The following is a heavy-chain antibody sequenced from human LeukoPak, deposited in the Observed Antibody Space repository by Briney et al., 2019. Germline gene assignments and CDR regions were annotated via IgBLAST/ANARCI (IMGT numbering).Heavy chain of an antibody. Sequence: PWGSLRLSCAASGFTFSSYVMHWVRLAPGKGLEWVALISYDGSNKYYADSVKGRFTISRDNPKNTLFLQMNSLRAEDSAVYYCARGLTATGSLFDPWGQGTLVTVSS. D-gene: IGHD3-9*01. CDR2: ISYDGSNK. CDR1: GFTFSSYV. V-gene: IGHV3-30-3*01. J-gene: IGHJ5*02. CDR3: ARGLTATGSLFDP.